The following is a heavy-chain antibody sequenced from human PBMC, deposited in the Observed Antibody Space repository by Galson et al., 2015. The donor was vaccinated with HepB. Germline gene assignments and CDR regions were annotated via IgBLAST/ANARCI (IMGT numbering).Heavy chain of an antibody. Sequence: SLRLSCAASGFTFSDYYMSWIRQAPGKGLEWVSYISSSSSYTNYADSVKGRFTISRDNAKNTLYLQMNSLRAEDTAVYYCARDLSIEGDISRNWFDPWGQGTLVTVSS. D-gene: IGHD3-10*01. CDR2: ISSSSSYT. J-gene: IGHJ5*02. CDR1: GFTFSDYY. CDR3: ARDLSIEGDISRNWFDP. V-gene: IGHV3-11*06.